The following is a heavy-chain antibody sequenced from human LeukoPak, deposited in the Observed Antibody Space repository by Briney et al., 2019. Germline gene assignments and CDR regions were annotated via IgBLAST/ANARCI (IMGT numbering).Heavy chain of an antibody. Sequence: PSETLSLTCAVSGGSISSGDYSWSWIRQPPGSGLEWIGYIWHSGHTNYNPSLRSRVTISLARSNSQFSLRLSSVTAADTAVYYCARARESMATAGSYFDYWSQGTLVTVSS. V-gene: IGHV4-30-2*01. D-gene: IGHD6-13*01. J-gene: IGHJ4*02. CDR3: ARARESMATAGSYFDY. CDR2: IWHSGHT. CDR1: GGSISSGDYS.